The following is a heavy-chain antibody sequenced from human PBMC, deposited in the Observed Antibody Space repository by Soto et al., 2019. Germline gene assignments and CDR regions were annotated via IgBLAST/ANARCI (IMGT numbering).Heavy chain of an antibody. J-gene: IGHJ6*02. CDR2: ISGSGGST. CDR3: EKPPGIAAAGTTYYYYGMDV. D-gene: IGHD6-13*01. CDR1: GFTFSSYA. Sequence: GGSLRLSCAASGFTFSSYAMSWVRQAPGKGLEWVSAISGSGGSTYYADSVKGRFTISRDNSKNTLYLQMNSLRAEDTAVYYCEKPPGIAAAGTTYYYYGMDVWGQGTTVTVSS. V-gene: IGHV3-23*01.